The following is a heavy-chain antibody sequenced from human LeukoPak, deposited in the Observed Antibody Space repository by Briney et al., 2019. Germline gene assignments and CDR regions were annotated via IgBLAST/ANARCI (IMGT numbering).Heavy chain of an antibody. J-gene: IGHJ5*02. CDR3: ASGGRYYDFWSGYYRDWFDP. CDR2: IYYSGST. Sequence: ASETLSLTCTVSGDSISSGSYYWGWIRKPPGKGLEWIGSIYYSGSTFYNSSLQSRVTISIDTSKNQFSLKLTSVTAADTALYYCASGGRYYDFWSGYYRDWFDPWGQGTLVTVSS. V-gene: IGHV4-39*01. CDR1: GDSISSGSYY. D-gene: IGHD3-3*01.